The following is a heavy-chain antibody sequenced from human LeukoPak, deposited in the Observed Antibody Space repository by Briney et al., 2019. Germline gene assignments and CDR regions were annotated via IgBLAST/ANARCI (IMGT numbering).Heavy chain of an antibody. V-gene: IGHV4-61*08. Sequence: SETLSLTCTVSGGSISSGDYYWSWIRQPPGKGLEWIGYIYYSGSTNYNPSLKSRVTISVDTSKNQFSLKLSSVTAADTAVYYCARVISVAGTPSYFDYWGQGTLVTVSS. D-gene: IGHD6-19*01. CDR1: GGSISSGDYY. CDR2: IYYSGST. CDR3: ARVISVAGTPSYFDY. J-gene: IGHJ4*02.